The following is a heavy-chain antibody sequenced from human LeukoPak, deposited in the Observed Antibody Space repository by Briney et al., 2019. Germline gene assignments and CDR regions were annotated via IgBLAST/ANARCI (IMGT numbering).Heavy chain of an antibody. J-gene: IGHJ5*02. V-gene: IGHV4-59*08. CDR3: ARHPFQYPFDH. CDR2: IYHSGHT. D-gene: IGHD2/OR15-2a*01. CDR1: GASVSSDY. Sequence: SETLSLTCTVSGASVSSDYWSWIRQSPGKGLGWIGYIYHSGHTMSNPSLKSRVSLSLDTSNNQFSLKLSSVTAADTAVYYCARHPFQYPFDHWGQGTVVSVSS.